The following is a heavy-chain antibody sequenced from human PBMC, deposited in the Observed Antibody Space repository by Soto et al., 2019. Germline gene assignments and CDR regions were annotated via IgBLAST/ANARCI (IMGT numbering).Heavy chain of an antibody. CDR3: ADLPLGYFITCSCPPDY. D-gene: IGHD2-15*01. V-gene: IGHV1-69*12. CDR1: RGTFSNYA. Sequence: QVQLVQSGAEVKKPGSSVKVSCKVSRGTFSNYAISWVRQAPGQGLEWMGGIIPIFGRTTYAQKFQGRGGITADESTSPAYMELTRLTSEDTAFNYCADLPLGYFITCSCPPDYWGLGPLVTVAS. CDR2: IIPIFGRT. J-gene: IGHJ4*02.